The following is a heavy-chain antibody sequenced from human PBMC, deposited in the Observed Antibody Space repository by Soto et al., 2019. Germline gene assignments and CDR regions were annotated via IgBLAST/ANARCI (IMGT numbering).Heavy chain of an antibody. V-gene: IGHV4-30-2*01. CDR1: GGSISSGGYS. Sequence: SETLSLTXAVSGGSISSGGYSWSWIRQPPGKGLEWIGYIYHSGSTYYNPSLKSRVTISVDRSKNQFSLKLSSVTAADTAVYYCARGRVNYDILTGYSTYYFDYWGQGTLGTVSS. CDR3: ARGRVNYDILTGYSTYYFDY. D-gene: IGHD3-9*01. CDR2: IYHSGST. J-gene: IGHJ4*02.